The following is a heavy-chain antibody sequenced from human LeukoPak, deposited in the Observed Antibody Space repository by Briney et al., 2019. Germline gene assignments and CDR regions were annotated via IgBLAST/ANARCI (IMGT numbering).Heavy chain of an antibody. CDR2: INPSGGST. Sequence: ASVKVSCKASGYTFTSYGINWVRQAPGQGLEWMGIINPSGGSTSYAQKFQGRVTMTRDMSTSTVYMELSSLRSEDTAVYYCARVRRRYYYYYYMDVWGKGTTVTVSS. CDR3: ARVRRRYYYYYYMDV. CDR1: GYTFTSYG. V-gene: IGHV1-46*01. J-gene: IGHJ6*03.